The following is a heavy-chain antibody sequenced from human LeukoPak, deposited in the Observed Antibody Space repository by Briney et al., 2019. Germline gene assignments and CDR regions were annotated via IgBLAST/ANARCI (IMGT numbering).Heavy chain of an antibody. CDR2: ISSNGFI. V-gene: IGHV3-21*04. CDR3: ARVEGP. Sequence: PRESLRLSCVVSGFTFSVSGMDWVRQAPGKGLEWVSSISSNGFIYYADSVKGRFTISRDNAKNSLYLQMNSLRAEDTAVYYCARVEGPWGQGTLVTVSS. J-gene: IGHJ4*02. CDR1: GFTFSVSG.